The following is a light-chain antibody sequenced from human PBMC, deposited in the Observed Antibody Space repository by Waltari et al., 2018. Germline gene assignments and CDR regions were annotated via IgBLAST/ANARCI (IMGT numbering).Light chain of an antibody. V-gene: IGLV2-23*01. CDR2: EGS. J-gene: IGLJ3*02. CDR1: SSDVGRYNL. CDR3: CSYAGSSTWV. Sequence: QSALTQPASVSGSPAQSITISCTGTSSDVGRYNLVYWYQQHPGKAPKLMIYEGSTRPSGVSNRFSGSKSGNTASLTISGLQAEDEADYYCCSYAGSSTWVFGGGTKLTVL.